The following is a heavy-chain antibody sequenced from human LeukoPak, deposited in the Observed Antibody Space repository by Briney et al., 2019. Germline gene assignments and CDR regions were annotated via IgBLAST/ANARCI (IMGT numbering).Heavy chain of an antibody. CDR2: IDWDDDK. CDR1: GFSLSTSGMC. CDR3: ARLCRDGYNSYFDY. D-gene: IGHD5-24*01. Sequence: SGPTLVHPTQTLTLTCTFSGFSLSTSGMCVSWIRQPPGKALEWLARIDWDDDKYYSTSLKTRLTISKDTSKNQVVLTMTNMDPVDTATYYCARLCRDGYNSYFDYWGQGTLVTVSS. J-gene: IGHJ4*02. V-gene: IGHV2-70*11.